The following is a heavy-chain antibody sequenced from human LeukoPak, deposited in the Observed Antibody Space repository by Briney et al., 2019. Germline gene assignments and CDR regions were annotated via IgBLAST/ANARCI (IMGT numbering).Heavy chain of an antibody. CDR3: ATRDILTGYYDY. J-gene: IGHJ4*02. V-gene: IGHV3-7*03. Sequence: GGSLRLSCAASGFIFSSYWMSWVRQAPGKGLEWVANIKQDGSEKYYVDSVKGRFTISRDNAKNSLYLQMNSLRAEDTAVYYCATRDILTGYYDYWGQGTLVTVPS. CDR2: IKQDGSEK. CDR1: GFIFSSYW. D-gene: IGHD3-9*01.